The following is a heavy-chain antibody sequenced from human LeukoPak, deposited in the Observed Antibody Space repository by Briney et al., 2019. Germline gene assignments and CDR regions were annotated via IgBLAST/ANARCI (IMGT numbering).Heavy chain of an antibody. J-gene: IGHJ4*02. CDR3: AKDYNNDFWSGYSYFDY. V-gene: IGHV3-7*03. Sequence: GGSLRLSCVASGFTFGKYWMSWVRQAPGKGLEWVANIKLDGSEKNYVDSVKGRFTISRDNTKNSLYLQMNSLRAEDTAVYYCAKDYNNDFWSGYSYFDYWGQGTLVTVSS. CDR2: IKLDGSEK. CDR1: GFTFGKYW. D-gene: IGHD3-3*01.